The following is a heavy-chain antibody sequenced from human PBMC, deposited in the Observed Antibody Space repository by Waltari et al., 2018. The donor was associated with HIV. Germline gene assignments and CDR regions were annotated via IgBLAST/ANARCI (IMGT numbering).Heavy chain of an antibody. J-gene: IGHJ5*02. V-gene: IGHV4-39*01. CDR3: ARLALTHGSGGSGGSWFDP. CDR2: IYYSGST. CDR1: GDSISSSYYY. Sequence: QLQLQESGPGLVKPSETLSLTCSVSGDSISSSYYYWGWIRQPPGTGLEWIGSIYYSGSTYDNPSLKSRVTISGDTSKNQFSLKLSSVTAADTAVYYCARLALTHGSGGSGGSWFDPWGQGTLVTVSS. D-gene: IGHD2-15*01.